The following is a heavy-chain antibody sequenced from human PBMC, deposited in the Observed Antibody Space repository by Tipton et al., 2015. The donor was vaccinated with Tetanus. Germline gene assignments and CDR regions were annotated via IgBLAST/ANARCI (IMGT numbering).Heavy chain of an antibody. J-gene: IGHJ6*02. CDR2: IDSGGSGT. D-gene: IGHD2-2*01. CDR1: GFPFTTYG. V-gene: IGHV3-74*01. Sequence: SLRLSCAASGFPFTTYGMTWVRLAPGKGLVWVSRIDSGGSGTTYADSVKGRFTISRDNAKNTLYLQMNSLRAEDTAVYYCVRVLKGAKCSRSSCYGYGMDVWGQGTTVTVSS. CDR3: VRVLKGAKCSRSSCYGYGMDV.